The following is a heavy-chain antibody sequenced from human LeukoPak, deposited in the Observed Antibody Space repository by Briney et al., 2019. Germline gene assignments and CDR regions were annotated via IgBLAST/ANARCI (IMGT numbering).Heavy chain of an antibody. J-gene: IGHJ6*02. CDR3: ARIIPIAAAGYYYYGMDV. CDR2: IDWDDDK. D-gene: IGHD6-13*01. V-gene: IGHV2-70*11. Sequence: GSGPTLVNPTQTLTLTCTFSGFSLSTSGMCVSWIRQPPGKALEWLARIDWDDDKYYSTSLKTRLTISKDTSKNQVVLTMTNMDPVDTATYYCARIIPIAAAGYYYYGMDVWGQGTTVTVSS. CDR1: GFSLSTSGMC.